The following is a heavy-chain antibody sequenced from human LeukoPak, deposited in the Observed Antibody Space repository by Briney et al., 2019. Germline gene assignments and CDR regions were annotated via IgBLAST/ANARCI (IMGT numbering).Heavy chain of an antibody. Sequence: ASVKVSCKASGYTFTSYGISWVRQAPGQGLEWMGWISAYNGNTNYAQKLQGRVTMTTDASTSTAYMELRSLRSDDTAVYYCARTPYYGSGSYYIFWGQGTLVTVSS. V-gene: IGHV1-18*04. CDR3: ARTPYYGSGSYYIF. CDR1: GYTFTSYG. CDR2: ISAYNGNT. D-gene: IGHD3-10*01. J-gene: IGHJ4*02.